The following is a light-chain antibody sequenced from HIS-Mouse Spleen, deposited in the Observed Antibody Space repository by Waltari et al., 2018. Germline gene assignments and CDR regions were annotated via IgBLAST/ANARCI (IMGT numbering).Light chain of an antibody. V-gene: IGLV2-11*01. Sequence: QSALTQPRSVSGSPGQSVTIPCPGTSSDVGGYNYVSWYQPHPGKAPKLMIYDVSKRPSGVPDRFSGSKSGNTASLTISGLQAEDEADYYCCSYAGSYTYVFGTGTKVTVL. CDR3: CSYAGSYTYV. CDR2: DVS. J-gene: IGLJ1*01. CDR1: SSDVGGYNY.